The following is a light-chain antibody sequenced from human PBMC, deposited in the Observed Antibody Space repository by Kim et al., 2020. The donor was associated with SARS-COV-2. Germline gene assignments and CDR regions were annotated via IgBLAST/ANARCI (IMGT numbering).Light chain of an antibody. CDR2: YDG. V-gene: IGLV3-21*04. CDR1: NIGTKR. Sequence: PGQAAKITCGGDNIGTKRVHWYQQTPGQAPVLVIYYDGDRPSGIPGRFSGSNSGNTATLTISRVEAGDEAVYYCQVWDNSSDHPAVFGTGTKVTVL. J-gene: IGLJ1*01. CDR3: QVWDNSSDHPAV.